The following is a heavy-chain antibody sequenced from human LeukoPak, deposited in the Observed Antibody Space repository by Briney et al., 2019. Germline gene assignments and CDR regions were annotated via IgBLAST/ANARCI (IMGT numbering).Heavy chain of an antibody. V-gene: IGHV3-23*01. J-gene: IGHJ4*02. CDR3: AKDQAARRVAGTDY. CDR1: GFTFSSYA. CDR2: ISGSGGST. Sequence: PGGSLRLSCAASGFTFSSYAMSWVRQAPGKGLEWVSAISGSGGSTYYADSVKGRFTISRDNSKNTLYLQMNSLRAEDTAVYYCAKDQAARRVAGTDYWGQGTLVTVSS. D-gene: IGHD6-13*01.